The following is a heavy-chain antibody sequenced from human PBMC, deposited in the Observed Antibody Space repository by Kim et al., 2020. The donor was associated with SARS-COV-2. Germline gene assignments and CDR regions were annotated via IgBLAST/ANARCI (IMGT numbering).Heavy chain of an antibody. CDR3: ARDDTSGYYYFDY. Sequence: YDPSLKSRVTITVDTSKKQFSLKLSSVTAADTAVYYCARDDTSGYYYFDYWGQGTLVTVSS. V-gene: IGHV4-39*01. J-gene: IGHJ4*02. D-gene: IGHD3-22*01.